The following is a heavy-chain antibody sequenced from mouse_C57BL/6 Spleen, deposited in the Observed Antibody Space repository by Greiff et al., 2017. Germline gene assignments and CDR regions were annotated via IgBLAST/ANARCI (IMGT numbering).Heavy chain of an antibody. CDR2: IDPSDSYT. CDR3: ARGVTVVATGRFAY. J-gene: IGHJ3*01. V-gene: IGHV1-59*01. Sequence: QVQLQQPGAELVRPGTSVKLSCKASGYTFTSYWMHWVKQRPGQGLEWIGVIDPSDSYTNYNQKFKGKATLTVDTSSSTAYMQLSRLTSEDSAVYYGARGVTVVATGRFAYWGQGTLVTVSA. CDR1: GYTFTSYW. D-gene: IGHD1-1*01.